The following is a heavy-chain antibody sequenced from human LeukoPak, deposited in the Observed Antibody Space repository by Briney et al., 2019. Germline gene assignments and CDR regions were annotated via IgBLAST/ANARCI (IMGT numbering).Heavy chain of an antibody. Sequence: GGSLRLSCAASGFTFSSYAMSWVRQAPGKGLEWVGFIRSKAYGGTTEYAASVKGRFTISRDDSKSIAYLQMNSLKTEDTAVYYCTFGGHPLYYFDYWGQGTLVTVSS. J-gene: IGHJ4*02. V-gene: IGHV3-49*04. CDR3: TFGGHPLYYFDY. CDR1: GFTFSSYA. D-gene: IGHD3-16*01. CDR2: IRSKAYGGTT.